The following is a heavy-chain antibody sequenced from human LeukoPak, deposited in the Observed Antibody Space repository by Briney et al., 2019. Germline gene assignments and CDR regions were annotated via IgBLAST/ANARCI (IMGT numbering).Heavy chain of an antibody. CDR3: VKDPGSHGNYFFDS. CDR1: GFAFDDYA. V-gene: IGHV3-9*01. D-gene: IGHD3-3*01. CDR2: ISWDSVTI. J-gene: IGHJ4*02. Sequence: GGSLRLSCAASGFAFDDYAMHWVRHAPGKGLEWVSGISWDSVTIAYAGPLEGRFTVSRDNAKNSLYLQMNNLRIEDTALYYCVKDPGSHGNYFFDSWGQGTLVTVSS.